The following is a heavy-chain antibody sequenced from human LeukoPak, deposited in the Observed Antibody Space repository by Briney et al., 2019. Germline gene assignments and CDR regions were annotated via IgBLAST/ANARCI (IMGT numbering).Heavy chain of an antibody. CDR1: RFTFSSYS. V-gene: IGHV3-48*02. J-gene: IGHJ4*02. D-gene: IGHD5-12*01. CDR2: ISSSSSTI. CDR3: ASDSGYDYRFDY. Sequence: GGSLRLSCAASRFTFSSYSMNWVRQAPAKGLEWVSYISSSSSTIYYADSVKGRFTISRDNAKNSLYLQMNSLRDEDTAVYYCASDSGYDYRFDYWGQGTLVTVSS.